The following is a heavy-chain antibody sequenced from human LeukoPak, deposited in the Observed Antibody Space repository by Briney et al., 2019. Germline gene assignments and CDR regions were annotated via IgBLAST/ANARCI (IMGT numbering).Heavy chain of an antibody. D-gene: IGHD2-2*01. V-gene: IGHV3-43D*03. CDR2: ISWDGGST. CDR1: GFTFDDYA. Sequence: PGGSLRLSCAASGFTFDDYAMHWVRQAPGKGPEWVSLISWDGGSTYYADSVKGRFTISRDNSKNSLYLQMNSLRAEDTALYYCAKDIGYCSSTSCYYYYMDVWGKGTTVTVSS. J-gene: IGHJ6*03. CDR3: AKDIGYCSSTSCYYYYMDV.